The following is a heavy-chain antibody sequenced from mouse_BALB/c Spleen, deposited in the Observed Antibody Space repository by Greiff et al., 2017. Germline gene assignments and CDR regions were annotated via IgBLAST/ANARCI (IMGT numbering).Heavy chain of an antibody. CDR3: ARSSLGGNYGAY. Sequence: DVMLVESGGGLVQPGGSRKLSCAASGFTFSSFGMHWVRQAPEKGLEWVAYISSGSSTIYYADTVKGRFTISRDNPKNTLFLQMTSLRSEDTAMYYCARSSLGGNYGAYWGQGTLVTVSA. D-gene: IGHD2-1*01. CDR2: ISSGSSTI. CDR1: GFTFSSFG. V-gene: IGHV5-17*02. J-gene: IGHJ3*01.